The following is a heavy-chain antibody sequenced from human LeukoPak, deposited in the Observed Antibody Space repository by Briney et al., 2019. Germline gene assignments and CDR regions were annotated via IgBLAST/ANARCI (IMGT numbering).Heavy chain of an antibody. CDR2: ISVYNGNT. Sequence: ASVKVSCKTSGYTFTDYGITWVRQAPGQGLEWLGWISVYNGNTNYAKNFHDRITIITDKSTNTAYMELRSLRSDDTGVYYCARFARRKDQCYGSGTYFPAWFEPCGQGTLVTVSS. V-gene: IGHV1-18*01. J-gene: IGHJ5*02. CDR3: ARFARRKDQCYGSGTYFPAWFEP. CDR1: GYTFTDYG. D-gene: IGHD3-10*01.